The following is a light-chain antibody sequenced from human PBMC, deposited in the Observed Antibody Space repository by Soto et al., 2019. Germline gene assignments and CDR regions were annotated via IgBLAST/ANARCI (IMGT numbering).Light chain of an antibody. V-gene: IGLV2-8*01. CDR3: ASFAASDSVV. Sequence: QSVLTQPPSASGSPGQSVTISCTGTSSDVGAYNYVSWYQQHPDKAPKLVIYEVNKRPSGVPDRFSGSKSGNTASLAVSGLQAEDEADYYCASFAASDSVVFGGGTKLTVL. CDR2: EVN. CDR1: SSDVGAYNY. J-gene: IGLJ2*01.